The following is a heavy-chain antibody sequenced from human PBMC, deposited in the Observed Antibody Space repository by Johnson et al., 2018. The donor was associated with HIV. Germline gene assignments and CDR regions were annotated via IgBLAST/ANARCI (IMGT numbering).Heavy chain of an antibody. CDR3: AKDGVLSGTNPDAFDI. CDR2: FFSGGTT. CDR1: GFTVSSNY. D-gene: IGHD1-26*01. Sequence: VQLVESGGGVVQPGGSLRLSCAASGFTVSSNYMSWVRQAPGKGLEWVSVFFSGGTTYYADSVKGRFTISRENAKNSLYLQMSSLRAEDTALYYCAKDGVLSGTNPDAFDIWGQGTMVTVSS. J-gene: IGHJ3*02. V-gene: IGHV3-66*02.